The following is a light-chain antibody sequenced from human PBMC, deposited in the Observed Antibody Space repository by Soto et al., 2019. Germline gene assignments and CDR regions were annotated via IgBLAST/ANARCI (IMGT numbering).Light chain of an antibody. CDR3: QQDYITPQT. CDR2: WAS. V-gene: IGKV4-1*01. CDR1: QGVFYSSTNKTY. Sequence: DTGLTQSPDSLALSLGGRPTINCKPSQGVFYSSTNKTYLARYQQKTGQRPKLLIYWASTRESGVPDRFSGSGSVTDFTLTISSLQAEDVAVYYCQQDYITPQTFGQGTKVEIK. J-gene: IGKJ1*01.